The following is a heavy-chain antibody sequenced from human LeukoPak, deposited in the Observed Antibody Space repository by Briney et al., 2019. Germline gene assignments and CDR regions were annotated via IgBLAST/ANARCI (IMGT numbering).Heavy chain of an antibody. Sequence: SETLSLTCAVYGGSFSGYYWSWIRQPPGKGLEWIGEINHSGSTNYNPSLKSRVTISVDTSKNQFSLKLSSVTAADTAVYYCASSYYDILTGYSLGAFDIWGQGTMVTVSS. D-gene: IGHD3-9*01. V-gene: IGHV4-34*01. CDR3: ASSYYDILTGYSLGAFDI. CDR1: GGSFSGYY. CDR2: INHSGST. J-gene: IGHJ3*02.